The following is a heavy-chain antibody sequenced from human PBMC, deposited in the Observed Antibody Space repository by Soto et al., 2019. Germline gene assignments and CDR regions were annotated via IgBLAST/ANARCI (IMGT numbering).Heavy chain of an antibody. J-gene: IGHJ4*02. Sequence: QVQLQQWGAGLLKPSETLSLTCAVYGGSFSGYYWPWIRQPPGTGLEWIGEINHSGSTNYNPSLKSRVTISVDTSKNQFSLKLTSVTAADTAVYYCARDKITCLFDYWGQGTLVTVSS. V-gene: IGHV4-34*01. CDR2: INHSGST. CDR1: GGSFSGYY. D-gene: IGHD3-10*01. CDR3: ARDKITCLFDY.